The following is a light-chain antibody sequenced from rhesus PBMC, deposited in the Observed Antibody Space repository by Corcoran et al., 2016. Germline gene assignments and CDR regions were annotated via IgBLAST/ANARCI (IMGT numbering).Light chain of an antibody. CDR2: KAS. CDR1: QSSSSW. CDR3: QQYTSRPRT. Sequence: DIQMTQSPSSLSASVGDTVTITCRASQSSSSWLAWYQQKPGKAPNLLRYKASSLQSGVPSRFSGSGYGTDCTLTISGRQAEDFATYYCQQYTSRPRTFGQGTKVEIK. V-gene: IGKV1-22*01. J-gene: IGKJ1*01.